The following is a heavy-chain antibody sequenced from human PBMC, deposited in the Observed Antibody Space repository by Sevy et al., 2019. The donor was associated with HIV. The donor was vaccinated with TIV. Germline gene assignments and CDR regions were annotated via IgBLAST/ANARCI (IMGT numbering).Heavy chain of an antibody. CDR3: AGDQGPPRIAAAATGSFFDY. Sequence: GGSLRLSCAASGFTFSSYAMHWVRQAPGKGLEWVAVISYDGSNKYYADSVKGRFTISRDNSKNTLYLQMNSLRAEDTAVYYCAGDQGPPRIAAAATGSFFDYWGQGTLVTVSS. J-gene: IGHJ4*02. D-gene: IGHD6-13*01. CDR1: GFTFSSYA. V-gene: IGHV3-30-3*01. CDR2: ISYDGSNK.